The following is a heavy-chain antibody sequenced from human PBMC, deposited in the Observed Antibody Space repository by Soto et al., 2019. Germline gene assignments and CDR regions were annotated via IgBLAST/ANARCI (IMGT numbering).Heavy chain of an antibody. J-gene: IGHJ4*02. D-gene: IGHD2-21*01. V-gene: IGHV3-33*01. CDR1: ESIFMGYG. CDR3: ARDGIASVAFWVYLDY. CDR2: IRFDGSNI. Sequence: QVQLVESGGGVVQPGTSLRLSCAAPESIFMGYGMHWVRQAPGKGLEWVAIIRFDGSNINYADAVMGRFTISRDNSKNMLYLEMNSLRVEDTAVYYCARDGIASVAFWVYLDYWGQGTLVTVSS.